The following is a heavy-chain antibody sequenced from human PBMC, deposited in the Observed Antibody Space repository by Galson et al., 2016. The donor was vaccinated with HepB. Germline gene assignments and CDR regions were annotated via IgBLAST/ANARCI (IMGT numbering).Heavy chain of an antibody. J-gene: IGHJ4*02. CDR1: GFAFSSYA. D-gene: IGHD3-22*01. CDR3: AKDPRFSSGTRQCDF. V-gene: IGHV3-23*01. Sequence: SLRLSCAASGFAFSSYAMSWVRQAPGNGLEWVSGISGSGGDTWYADSVKGRFIMYRENPKTNLYLQINSLRVDDTAVYYCAKDPRFSSGTRQCDFWGQGTLVTVSS. CDR2: ISGSGGDT.